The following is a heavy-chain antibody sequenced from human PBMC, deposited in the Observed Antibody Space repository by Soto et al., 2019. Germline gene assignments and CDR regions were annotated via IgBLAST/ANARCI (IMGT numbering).Heavy chain of an antibody. V-gene: IGHV4-59*01. Sequence: QVRLQESGPQLVKPSATLSLTCTVSGGAFRSYFWSWIRQPPGNGLEWIGNIHSSGKSNYNPSFKSRVSMSIDPSKNQFSVRLTSVTAADTAVYFCARDDPFDPWGQGIRVTVSS. CDR1: GGAFRSYF. J-gene: IGHJ5*02. CDR3: ARDDPFDP. CDR2: IHSSGKS.